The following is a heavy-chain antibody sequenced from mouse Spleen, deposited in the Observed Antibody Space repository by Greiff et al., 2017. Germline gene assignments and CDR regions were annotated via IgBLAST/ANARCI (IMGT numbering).Heavy chain of an antibody. CDR2: ISYDGSN. CDR3: ARMDYYDGPSYFDV. V-gene: IGHV3-6*01. Sequence: EVKLQESGPGLVKPSQSLSLTCSVTGYSITSGYYWNWIRQFPGNKLEWMGYISYDGSNNYNPSLKNRISITRDTSKNQFFLKLNSVTTEDTATYYCARMDYYDGPSYFDVWGAGTTVTVSS. D-gene: IGHD1-1*01. J-gene: IGHJ1*01. CDR1: GYSITSGYY.